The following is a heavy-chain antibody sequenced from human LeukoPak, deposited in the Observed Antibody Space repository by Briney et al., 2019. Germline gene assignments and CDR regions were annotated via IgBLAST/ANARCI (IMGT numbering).Heavy chain of an antibody. J-gene: IGHJ3*02. CDR2: IIPILGIA. Sequence: ASVKVSCKASGGTFSSYAISWVRQAPGQGLEWMGRIIPILGIANYAQKFQGRVTITADKSTSTAYMELSSLRSEDTAVYYCARDHWVEMATITAADAFDIWGQGTMVTVSS. V-gene: IGHV1-69*04. CDR3: ARDHWVEMATITAADAFDI. CDR1: GGTFSSYA. D-gene: IGHD5-12*01.